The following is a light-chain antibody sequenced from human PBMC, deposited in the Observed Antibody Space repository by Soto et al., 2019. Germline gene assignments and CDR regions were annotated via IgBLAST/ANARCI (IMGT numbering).Light chain of an antibody. CDR1: QSISTS. CDR3: QQYYSDYT. Sequence: DIPMTQSPSTLSASVGDRVTITCRASQSISTSLAWYQQKPGKAPKFLIYDASILESGVPSRFSGSGSGTEFTLTITSLQPDDFASYYCQQYYSDYTFGQGTKLEI. V-gene: IGKV1-5*01. CDR2: DAS. J-gene: IGKJ2*01.